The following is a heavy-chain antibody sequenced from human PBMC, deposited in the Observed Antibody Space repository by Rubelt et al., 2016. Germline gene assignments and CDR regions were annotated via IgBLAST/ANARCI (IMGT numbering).Heavy chain of an antibody. D-gene: IGHD3-10*01. V-gene: IGHV4-34*01. CDR1: GGSFSGYY. J-gene: IGHJ4*02. CDR2: IKHSGST. Sequence: QVQLQQWGAGLLKPSETLSLTCAVYGGSFSGYYWSWIRQPPGKGLEWIGEIKHSGSTNYNPSLKSRVPITVNTSKNQLFLKLSSGTAADTAVYYCAREATMVRGPRVDYWGQGTLVTVSS. CDR3: AREATMVRGPRVDY.